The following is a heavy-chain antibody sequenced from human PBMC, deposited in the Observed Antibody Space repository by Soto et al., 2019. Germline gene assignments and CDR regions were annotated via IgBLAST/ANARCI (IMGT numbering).Heavy chain of an antibody. V-gene: IGHV4-39*01. CDR1: GGSISSSSYY. J-gene: IGHJ6*02. Sequence: SETLSLTCTVSGGSISSSSYYWGWIRQPPGKGLEWIGSIYYSGSTYYNPSLKSRVTISVDTSKNQFSLKLSSVTAADTAVYYCARRGTFCSGGSCYHYYYGMDVWGQGTTVT. CDR3: ARRGTFCSGGSCYHYYYGMDV. D-gene: IGHD2-15*01. CDR2: IYYSGST.